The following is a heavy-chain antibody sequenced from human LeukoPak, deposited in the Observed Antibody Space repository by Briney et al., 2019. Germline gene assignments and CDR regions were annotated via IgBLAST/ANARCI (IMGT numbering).Heavy chain of an antibody. D-gene: IGHD3-22*01. CDR3: VKVEDYYDSRVVGYYFDY. V-gene: IGHV3-64D*06. CDR2: ISSNGGST. Sequence: PGGSLRLSCSASGFTFSSYAMHWVRQAPGKGLEYVSAISSNGGSTYYADSVKGRFTISRDNSKNTLYLQMSSLRAEDTAVYYCVKVEDYYDSRVVGYYFDYWGQGTLVTVSS. CDR1: GFTFSSYA. J-gene: IGHJ4*02.